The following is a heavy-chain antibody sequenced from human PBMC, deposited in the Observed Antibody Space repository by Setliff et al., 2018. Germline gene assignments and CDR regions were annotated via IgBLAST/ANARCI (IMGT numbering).Heavy chain of an antibody. CDR3: ARDWRDYGAMGY. V-gene: IGHV3-21*05. D-gene: IGHD4-17*01. Sequence: PGGSLRLSCAASGFNFKTSSLNWVRQAPGKGLEWLSYVSPRSTFIHVADSVKGRFTISRDNAKNSLYLQMNSLRAEDTAVYYCARDWRDYGAMGYWGQGTLVTVSS. J-gene: IGHJ4*02. CDR1: GFNFKTSS. CDR2: VSPRSTFI.